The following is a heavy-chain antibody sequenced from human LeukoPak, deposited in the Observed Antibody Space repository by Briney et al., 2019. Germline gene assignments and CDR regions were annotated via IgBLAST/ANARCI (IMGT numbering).Heavy chain of an antibody. CDR2: ISYEGSTK. J-gene: IGHJ6*02. Sequence: GGSLRLSCAASGFTFSSYGMHWVRQAPGKGLEWVAVISYEGSTKYYVDSVKGRFTISRDNSKNTLYLQMNSLRTEDTAVYYCAVAPEHGVDVWGQGTTVTVSS. CDR3: AVAPEHGVDV. V-gene: IGHV3-30*03. CDR1: GFTFSSYG.